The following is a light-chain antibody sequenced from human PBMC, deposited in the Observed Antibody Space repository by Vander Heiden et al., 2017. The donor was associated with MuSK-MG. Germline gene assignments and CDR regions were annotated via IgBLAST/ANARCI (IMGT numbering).Light chain of an antibody. CDR3: QQDCNSLIT. J-gene: IGKJ5*01. V-gene: IGKV3-20*01. Sequence: EVVLTQSPGTLSLSPGERATLSCRASQSVRSSSLAWYQQKPGQAPRLLIYGASSRATGIPDRINGSGSGTDFTLTISRLEPEDFAVYYCQQDCNSLITFGQGTRVEIK. CDR2: GAS. CDR1: QSVRSSS.